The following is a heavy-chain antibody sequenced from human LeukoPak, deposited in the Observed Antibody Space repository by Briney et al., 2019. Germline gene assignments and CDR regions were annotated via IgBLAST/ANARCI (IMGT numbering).Heavy chain of an antibody. V-gene: IGHV1-69*13. CDR1: GGTFSSYA. D-gene: IGHD3-22*01. CDR3: ARDPRDSSGYLNAFDI. J-gene: IGHJ3*02. CDR2: IIPIFGTA. Sequence: EASVKVSCKASGGTFSSYAISWVRQAPGQGLEWMGGIIPIFGTANYAQKFQGRVTITADESTSTAYMELSSLRSEDTAVYYCARDPRDSSGYLNAFDIWAKGQWSPSLQ.